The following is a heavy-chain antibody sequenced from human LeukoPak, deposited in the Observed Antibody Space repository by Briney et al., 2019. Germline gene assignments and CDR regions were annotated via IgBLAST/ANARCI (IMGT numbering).Heavy chain of an antibody. CDR2: VNSDGSST. V-gene: IGHV3-74*01. Sequence: GGSLRLSCAASGFTFSSYWMHWLRQPPGKGLVWVSRVNSDGSSTTYADSVKGRFTISRDNAKNTLYLQMNSLRAEDTAVYYCATDYYGSGKTRWFDLWGQGTLVTVYS. CDR3: ATDYYGSGKTRWFDL. CDR1: GFTFSSYW. D-gene: IGHD3-10*01. J-gene: IGHJ5*02.